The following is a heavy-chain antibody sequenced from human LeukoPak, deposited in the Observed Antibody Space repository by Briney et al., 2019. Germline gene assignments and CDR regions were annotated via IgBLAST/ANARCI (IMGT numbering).Heavy chain of an antibody. V-gene: IGHV5-10-1*01. CDR3: ARQRFGEFIGY. CDR1: GYSFISYW. CDR2: IDPSDSYT. J-gene: IGHJ4*02. Sequence: GEPLKISWQRSGYSFISYWISWVRQMQGKGREWMGRIDPSDSYTNYSPSIQGHVTISADKSISTAYLQWSSLKASDTAMYYCARQRFGEFIGYWGQGTLVTVSS. D-gene: IGHD3-10*01.